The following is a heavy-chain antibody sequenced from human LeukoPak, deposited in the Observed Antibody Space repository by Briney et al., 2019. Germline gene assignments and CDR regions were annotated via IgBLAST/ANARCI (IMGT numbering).Heavy chain of an antibody. CDR3: AAGGGRGTYWFDP. CDR2: IIPIFGTA. Sequence: SVKVSCKASGGTFSSYAISWVRQAPGQGLEWMGGIIPIFGTAHYAQKFQGRVTITADESTSTAYMELSSLRSEDTAVYYCAAGGGRGTYWFDPWGQGTLVTVSS. D-gene: IGHD3-16*01. V-gene: IGHV1-69*13. J-gene: IGHJ5*02. CDR1: GGTFSSYA.